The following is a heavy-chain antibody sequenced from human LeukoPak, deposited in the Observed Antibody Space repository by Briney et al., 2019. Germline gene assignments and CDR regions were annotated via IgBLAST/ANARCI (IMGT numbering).Heavy chain of an antibody. J-gene: IGHJ5*02. CDR3: ARGVQGWFAP. CDR2: ISHIGTT. V-gene: IGHV4-31*03. CDR1: GGSISSGGYY. Sequence: PSETLSLTCTVSGGSISSGGYYWSWIRQPPGKGLEWIGYISHIGTTYNNPSLKSRVSISVDTSRNQLSLRLTSVTAADTAVYYCARGVQGWFAPWGQGTLVTVSS. D-gene: IGHD3-10*01.